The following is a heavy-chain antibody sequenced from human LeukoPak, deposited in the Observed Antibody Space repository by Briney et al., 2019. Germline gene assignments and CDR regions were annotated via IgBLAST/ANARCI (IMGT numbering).Heavy chain of an antibody. CDR2: IYYSGST. J-gene: IGHJ6*02. D-gene: IGHD2-15*01. V-gene: IGHV4-39*01. CDR1: GGSLSSSSYY. CDR3: ARHSGYCSGGSCYLGSENYYYGMDV. Sequence: SETLSLTCTVSGGSLSSSSYYWGWIRQPPGKGLEWLGSIYYSGSTYYNPSLKSRVTISVDTSKNQFSLKLSSVTAADTAVYYCARHSGYCSGGSCYLGSENYYYGMDVWGQGTTVTVSS.